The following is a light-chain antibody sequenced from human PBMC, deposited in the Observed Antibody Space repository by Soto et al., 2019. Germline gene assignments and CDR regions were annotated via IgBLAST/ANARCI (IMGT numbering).Light chain of an antibody. V-gene: IGLV2-14*01. CDR3: SSYTSSSTWA. CDR2: DVS. J-gene: IGLJ3*02. CDR1: SSDVGGYNY. Sequence: QSALTKPACVSRSPGQSITISCTETSSDVGGYNYVSWYQQHPGKAPKLMIYDVSNRPSGVSNRFSGSKSGNTASLTISGLQAEDEADYYCSSYTSSSTWAFGGGTKLTVL.